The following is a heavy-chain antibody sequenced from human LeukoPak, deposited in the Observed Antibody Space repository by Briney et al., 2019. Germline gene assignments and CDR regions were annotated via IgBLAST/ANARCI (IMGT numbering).Heavy chain of an antibody. Sequence: GASVKVSCKASGYTFTSYGISWVRQAPGQGLEWMGWISAYNGNTNYAQKLQSRVTMTTDTSTSTAYMELRSLRPDDTAVYYCAREFYGSGSYGNYDYWGQGTLVTVSS. V-gene: IGHV1-18*01. CDR1: GYTFTSYG. D-gene: IGHD3-10*01. CDR2: ISAYNGNT. J-gene: IGHJ4*02. CDR3: AREFYGSGSYGNYDY.